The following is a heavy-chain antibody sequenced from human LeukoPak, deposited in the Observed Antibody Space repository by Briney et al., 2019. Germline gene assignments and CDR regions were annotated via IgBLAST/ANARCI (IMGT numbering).Heavy chain of an antibody. V-gene: IGHV3-7*03. CDR1: GFNFRDHR. CDR3: VKNDGWFHLAQ. Sequence: GGSLRLSCAVSGFNFRDHRMDWVRQAPVKGLEWVGHIKNDGSETYYLDSLKGRFSISRDNTNNALYLQMNSLRVEDTAVYYCVKNDGWFHLAQWGQGTLVTVSS. J-gene: IGHJ4*02. D-gene: IGHD6-19*01. CDR2: IKNDGSET.